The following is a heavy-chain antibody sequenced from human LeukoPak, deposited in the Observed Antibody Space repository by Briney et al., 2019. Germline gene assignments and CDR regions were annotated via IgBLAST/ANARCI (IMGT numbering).Heavy chain of an antibody. CDR1: GFTFSSYS. J-gene: IGHJ6*03. D-gene: IGHD1-26*01. Sequence: GGSLRLSCAASGFTFSSYSMNWVRQAPGKGLGWVSSISSSSSYIYYADSVKGRFTISRDNAKNSLYLQMNSLRAEDTAVYYCARVVVGASYYYYYMDVWGKGTTVTVSS. CDR2: ISSSSSYI. CDR3: ARVVVGASYYYYYMDV. V-gene: IGHV3-21*01.